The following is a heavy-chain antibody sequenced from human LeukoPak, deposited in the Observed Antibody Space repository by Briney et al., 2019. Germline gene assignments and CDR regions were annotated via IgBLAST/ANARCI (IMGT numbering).Heavy chain of an antibody. CDR1: GDSVSANGAA. J-gene: IGHJ3*02. CDR3: ARVPYYDFQADAFDI. CDR2: TYYRSKWYN. V-gene: IGHV6-1*01. Sequence: PSQTLSLTCAISGDSVSANGAAWNWIRQSPSRGLEWLGGTYYRSKWYNDYAVSVKSRITINPDTSKNQFSLQLNSVTPEDTAVYYCARVPYYDFQADAFDIWGQGTMVTVSS. D-gene: IGHD3-3*01.